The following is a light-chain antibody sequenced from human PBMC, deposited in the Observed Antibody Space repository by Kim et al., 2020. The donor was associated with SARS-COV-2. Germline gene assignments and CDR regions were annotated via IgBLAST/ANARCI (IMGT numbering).Light chain of an antibody. CDR2: GAS. J-gene: IGKJ5*01. V-gene: IGKV3-20*01. CDR1: QSVSSSY. CDR3: QQYGSSPPIT. Sequence: PGERATASCRASQSVSSSYLAWYQQRPGQAHRRLSYGASSRATGIPDRFSGSGSGTDFTLTISRLEPEDFAVYYCQQYGSSPPITFGQGTRLEIK.